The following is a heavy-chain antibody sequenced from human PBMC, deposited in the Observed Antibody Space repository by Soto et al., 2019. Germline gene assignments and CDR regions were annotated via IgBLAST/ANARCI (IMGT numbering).Heavy chain of an antibody. CDR1: GFTFSSYD. D-gene: IGHD5-18*01. V-gene: IGHV3-13*01. J-gene: IGHJ4*02. Sequence: GGSLRLSCAASGFTFSSYDMHWVRQATGKGLEWVSAIGTAGDTYYPGSVKGRFTISRENAKNSLYLQTNSLGAEDTAVYYCARDMRCVSGSYGYPFDYWGQGTLVTVSS. CDR3: ARDMRCVSGSYGYPFDY. CDR2: IGTAGDT.